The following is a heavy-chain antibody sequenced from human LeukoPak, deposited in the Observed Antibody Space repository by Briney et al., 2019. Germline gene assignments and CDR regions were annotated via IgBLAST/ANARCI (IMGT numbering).Heavy chain of an antibody. CDR3: ARDILVLPSAKYGGSYYYGMDV. D-gene: IGHD2-2*01. CDR2: ISSSGGSI. J-gene: IGHJ6*02. CDR1: GFTFSDYY. Sequence: GGSLRLSCAASGFTFSDYYMSWIRQAPGKGLEWVSYISSSGGSIYYADSVKGRFTISRDNAENSLYLQLNSLRDEDTAVYYCARDILVLPSAKYGGSYYYGMDVWGQGTTVTVSS. V-gene: IGHV3-11*04.